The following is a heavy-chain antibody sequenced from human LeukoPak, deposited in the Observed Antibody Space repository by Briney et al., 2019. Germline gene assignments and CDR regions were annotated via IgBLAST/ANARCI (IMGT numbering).Heavy chain of an antibody. J-gene: IGHJ3*02. CDR2: IIPIFGTA. D-gene: IGHD2/OR15-2a*01. V-gene: IGHV1-69*05. CDR1: GGTFSSYA. CDR3: ARDKYVDAFDI. Sequence: ASVKVSCKASGGTFSSYAISWVRQAPGQGLEWMGGIIPIFGTANYAQKFKGRVTITTDESTSTAYMELSSLRSEDTAVYYCARDKYVDAFDIWGQGTMVTVSS.